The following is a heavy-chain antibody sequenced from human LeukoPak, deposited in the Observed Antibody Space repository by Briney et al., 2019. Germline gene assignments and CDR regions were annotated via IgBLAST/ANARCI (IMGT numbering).Heavy chain of an antibody. J-gene: IGHJ4*02. V-gene: IGHV4-39*07. Sequence: SETLSLTCTVSGGSISSSSYYWGWIRQPPGKGLEWIGSIYYSGSTYYNPSLKSRVTISVDTSKNQFSLKLSSVTAADTAVYYCARASWFGELSPFDYWGRGTLVTVSS. CDR3: ARASWFGELSPFDY. CDR2: IYYSGST. CDR1: GGSISSSSYY. D-gene: IGHD3-10*01.